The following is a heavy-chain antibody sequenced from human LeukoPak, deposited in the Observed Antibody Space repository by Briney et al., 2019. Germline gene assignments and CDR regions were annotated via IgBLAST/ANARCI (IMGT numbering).Heavy chain of an antibody. D-gene: IGHD6-19*01. V-gene: IGHV7-4-1*02. CDR3: ARPTVIAVAGSRSWFAP. Sequence: ASVKVSCKASGYTFTSYAMNWVRQAPGQGLECMGWINTNTGNPTYAQGFTGRFVFSLDTSVSTAYLQISSLKAEDTAVYYCARPTVIAVAGSRSWFAPWGQGTLVTVSS. J-gene: IGHJ5*02. CDR2: INTNTGNP. CDR1: GYTFTSYA.